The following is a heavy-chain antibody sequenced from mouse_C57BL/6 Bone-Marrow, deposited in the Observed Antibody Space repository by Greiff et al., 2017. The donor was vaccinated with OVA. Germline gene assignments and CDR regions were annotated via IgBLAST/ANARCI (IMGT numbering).Heavy chain of an antibody. CDR3: GTDYDYSFAY. CDR2: IDPSDSYT. D-gene: IGHD2-4*01. CDR1: GYTFTSYW. J-gene: IGHJ3*01. V-gene: IGHV1-59*01. Sequence: VQLQQHGAELVRPGTSVKLSCKASGYTFTSYWMHWVKQRPGQGLEWIGVIDPSDSYTNYNQKFKGKATLTVDTSSSTAYMQLSSLTSEDSAVYYCGTDYDYSFAYWGQGTLVTVSA.